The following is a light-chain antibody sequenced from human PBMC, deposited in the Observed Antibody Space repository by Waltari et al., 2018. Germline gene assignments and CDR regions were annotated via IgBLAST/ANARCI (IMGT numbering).Light chain of an antibody. J-gene: IGLJ2*01. Sequence: SYELTQPPSVSVSPGQTASITCSGDKLGDKYACWYQHKPGQSPVLVIYHDTKRPSGIPERFSGSNSGNTATLTIGGTQTMDEADYYCQAWDTSTVVVFGGGTKLTVL. V-gene: IGLV3-1*01. CDR1: KLGDKY. CDR3: QAWDTSTVVV. CDR2: HDT.